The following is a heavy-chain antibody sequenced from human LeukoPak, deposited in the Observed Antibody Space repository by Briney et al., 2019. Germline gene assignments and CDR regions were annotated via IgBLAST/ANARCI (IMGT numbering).Heavy chain of an antibody. Sequence: ASETLSLTCTVSGGSISSYYWSWIRQPPGKGLEWIGYIYYSGSTNYNPSLKSRVTISVDTSKNQFSLKLSSVTAADTAVYYCARHDNGLRYYYYYGMDVWGQGTTVTVSS. D-gene: IGHD1-20*01. CDR2: IYYSGST. CDR3: ARHDNGLRYYYYYGMDV. V-gene: IGHV4-59*08. CDR1: GGSISSYY. J-gene: IGHJ6*02.